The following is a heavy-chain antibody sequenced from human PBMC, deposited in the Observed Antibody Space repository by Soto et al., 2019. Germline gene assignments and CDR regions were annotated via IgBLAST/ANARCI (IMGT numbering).Heavy chain of an antibody. CDR3: ARLQSGKPGDS. V-gene: IGHV4-39*01. CDR2: IYYAGNT. J-gene: IGHJ4*02. D-gene: IGHD3-3*01. CDR1: GGSISNNNYH. Sequence: QLQLQESGPGLVKPSETLSLTCTVSGGSISNNNYHWGWIRPPPGKGLEWIGSIYYAGNTYYSPSLRSRVTISVDTSKNQFSLRVSSVTAADTDVYYCARLQSGKPGDSWGQGTPVSVSS.